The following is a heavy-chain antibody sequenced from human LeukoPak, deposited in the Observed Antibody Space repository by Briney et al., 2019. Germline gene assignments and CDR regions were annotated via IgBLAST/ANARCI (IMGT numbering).Heavy chain of an antibody. CDR2: TCSSSSYI. Sequence: GGSLRLSCAASGFTFSSYSMNWVRQAPGKGLEWVSSTCSSSSYIYYADSVKGRFTISRDNAKNSLYLQMNSLRAEDTAVYYCARDPRYSSGWYRGGNWFDPWGQGTLVTVSS. V-gene: IGHV3-21*01. D-gene: IGHD6-19*01. J-gene: IGHJ5*02. CDR3: ARDPRYSSGWYRGGNWFDP. CDR1: GFTFSSYS.